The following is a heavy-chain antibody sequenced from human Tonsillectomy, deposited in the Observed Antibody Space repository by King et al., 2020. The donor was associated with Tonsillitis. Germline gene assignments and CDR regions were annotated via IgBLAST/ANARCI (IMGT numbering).Heavy chain of an antibody. D-gene: IGHD5-12*01. V-gene: IGHV3-30*18. J-gene: IGHJ3*01. CDR3: AKERYRYRAFDV. Sequence: VQLVESGGGVVQPGRSLRLSCAASGFTFSSYGMHWVRQAPGKGLEWVAVISYDGSDKYYADSVKGRFTISRDNSKNTLYLQMNSLRAEDTAVYSCAKERYRYRAFDVWGQGTTVTVSS. CDR2: ISYDGSDK. CDR1: GFTFSSYG.